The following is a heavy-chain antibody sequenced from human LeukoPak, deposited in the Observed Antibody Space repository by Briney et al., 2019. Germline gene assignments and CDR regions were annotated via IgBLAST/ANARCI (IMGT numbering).Heavy chain of an antibody. D-gene: IGHD1-26*01. CDR2: ISFDGSTK. CDR1: GFAFSTYA. J-gene: IGHJ4*02. V-gene: IGHV3-30-3*01. CDR3: ASSGSYRFDY. Sequence: GRSLRLSCAASGFAFSTYAMHRVRQAPGKGLEWVAVISFDGSTKYYADSVKGRFTISRDNAKNSLYLQMNSLRDEDTAVYYCASSGSYRFDYWGQGTLVTVSS.